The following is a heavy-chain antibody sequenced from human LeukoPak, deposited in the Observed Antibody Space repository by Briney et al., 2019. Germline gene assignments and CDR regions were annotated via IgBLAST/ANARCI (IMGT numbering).Heavy chain of an antibody. V-gene: IGHV4-34*01. CDR3: ARGGGDPYYMDV. J-gene: IGHJ6*03. D-gene: IGHD2-21*01. CDR2: INHSGST. Sequence: PSETLSLTCAVYGGSFSGYYWSWIRLPPGRGLEWIGEINHSGSTNYNPSLKSRVTISVDTSKNQFSLKLSSVTAADTAVYYCARGGGDPYYMDVWGKGTTVTVSS. CDR1: GGSFSGYY.